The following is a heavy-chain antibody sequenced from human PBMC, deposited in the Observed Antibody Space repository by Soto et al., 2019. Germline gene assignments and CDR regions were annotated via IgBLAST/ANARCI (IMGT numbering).Heavy chain of an antibody. J-gene: IGHJ5*02. CDR1: GGSISSSNW. CDR2: IYHSGST. D-gene: IGHD3-9*01. Sequence: SETLSLTCAVSGGSISSSNWWSWVRQPPGKGLEWIGEIYHSGSTNYNPSLKSRVTISVDKSKNQFSLKLSSVTAADTAVYYCARDRGAIYDILTGYYPTRGFDPWGQGTLVT. V-gene: IGHV4-4*02. CDR3: ARDRGAIYDILTGYYPTRGFDP.